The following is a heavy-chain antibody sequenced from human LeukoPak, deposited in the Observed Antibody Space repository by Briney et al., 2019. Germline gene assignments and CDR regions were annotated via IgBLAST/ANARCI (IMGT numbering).Heavy chain of an antibody. CDR2: IYYSGTT. Sequence: SETLSLTCTVSGGSISPYYWSWIRQPPGKGLEWIGYIYYSGTTNYNPSLKSRVTISVDTSKNQFSLKLSSVTAADTAVYYCARDYCSSTSCYMGYYFDYWGQGTLVTVSS. V-gene: IGHV4-59*01. D-gene: IGHD2-2*02. CDR1: GGSISPYY. CDR3: ARDYCSSTSCYMGYYFDY. J-gene: IGHJ4*02.